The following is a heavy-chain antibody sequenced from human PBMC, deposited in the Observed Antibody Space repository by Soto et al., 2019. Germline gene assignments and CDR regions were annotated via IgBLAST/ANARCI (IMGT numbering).Heavy chain of an antibody. J-gene: IGHJ6*03. CDR3: ARGRGSGGRYYYYYYMDV. Sequence: SETLSLTCAVYGGSFSGYYWSWIRQPPGKGLEWIGEINNSGSTNYNPSLTSRVTISVDTSKNQFSLKLSSVTAADTAVYYCARGRGSGGRYYYYYYMDVWGKGTTVTVSS. CDR1: GGSFSGYY. D-gene: IGHD3-10*01. CDR2: INNSGST. V-gene: IGHV4-34*01.